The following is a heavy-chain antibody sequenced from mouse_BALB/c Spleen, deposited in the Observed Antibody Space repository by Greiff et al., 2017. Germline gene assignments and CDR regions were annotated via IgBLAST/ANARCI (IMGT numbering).Heavy chain of an antibody. CDR1: GFTFSSFG. CDR3: AREAYDYGGYWYFDV. J-gene: IGHJ1*01. CDR2: ISSGSSTI. V-gene: IGHV5-17*02. D-gene: IGHD2-4*01. Sequence: EVKVVESGGGLVQPGGSRKLSCAASGFTFSSFGMHWVRQAPEKGLEWVAYISSGSSTIYYADTVKGRFTISRDNPKNTLFLQMTSLRSEDTAMYYCAREAYDYGGYWYFDVWGAGTTVTVSS.